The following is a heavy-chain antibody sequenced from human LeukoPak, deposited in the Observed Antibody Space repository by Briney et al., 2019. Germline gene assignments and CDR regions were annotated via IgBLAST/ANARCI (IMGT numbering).Heavy chain of an antibody. V-gene: IGHV3-66*01. CDR3: ARSVMTGSTTRAFDM. Sequence: TSETLSLTCTVSGGSISSSSYYWGWVRQAPGKGLEWVPVIYSGGSTYYADSVKGRFTISRDNSKNTLYLQMNSLRAEDTAVYYCARSVMTGSTTRAFDMWGQGTMVTVSS. CDR1: GGSISSSSYY. CDR2: IYSGGST. D-gene: IGHD2/OR15-2a*01. J-gene: IGHJ3*02.